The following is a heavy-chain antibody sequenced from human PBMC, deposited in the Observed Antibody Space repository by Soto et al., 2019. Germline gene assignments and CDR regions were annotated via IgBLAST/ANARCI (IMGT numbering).Heavy chain of an antibody. CDR1: RFTFSSYA. D-gene: IGHD3-16*02. CDR3: AKGGYVWGSYRHIDY. CDR2: ISGSGGST. Sequence: VQLLESGGGLVQPGGSLRLSCAASRFTFSSYAMSWVRQAPGKGLEWVSAISGSGGSTYYADSVKGRFTISRDNSKNTLYLQMNSLRAEDTAVYYCAKGGYVWGSYRHIDYWGQGTLVTVSS. V-gene: IGHV3-23*01. J-gene: IGHJ4*02.